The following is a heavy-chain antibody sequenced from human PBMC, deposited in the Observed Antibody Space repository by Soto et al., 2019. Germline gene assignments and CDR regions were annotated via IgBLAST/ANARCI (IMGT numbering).Heavy chain of an antibody. CDR2: ISSSSSYI. J-gene: IGHJ5*01. D-gene: IGHD6-13*01. V-gene: IGHV3-21*01. Sequence: GGSLRLSCAASGFTFSSYSMNWVRQAPGKGLEWVSSISSSSSYIYYADSVKGRFTISRDNAKNSLYLQMNSLRAEDTAVYYCARDSFTSSWYGDWFEFWGQGPLVTV. CDR3: ARDSFTSSWYGDWFEF. CDR1: GFTFSSYS.